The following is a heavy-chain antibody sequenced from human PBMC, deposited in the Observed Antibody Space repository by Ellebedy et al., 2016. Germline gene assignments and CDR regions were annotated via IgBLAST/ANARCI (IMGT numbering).Heavy chain of an antibody. Sequence: GGSLRLSXAASGFTFSDYYMSWIRQAPGKGLEWVSYISSSGSTIYYADSVKGRFTISRDNAKNSLYLQMNSLRAEDTAVYYCARAYYDFWPGHYYYMDVWGKGTTVTVSS. V-gene: IGHV3-11*01. J-gene: IGHJ6*03. CDR3: ARAYYDFWPGHYYYMDV. CDR1: GFTFSDYY. D-gene: IGHD3-3*01. CDR2: ISSSGSTI.